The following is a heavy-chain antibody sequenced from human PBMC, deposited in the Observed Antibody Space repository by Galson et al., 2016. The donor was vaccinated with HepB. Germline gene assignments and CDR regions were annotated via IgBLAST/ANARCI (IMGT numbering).Heavy chain of an antibody. CDR2: ITSTSKTI. V-gene: IGHV3-48*02. CDR1: GFSFSTYS. D-gene: IGHD3-10*01. J-gene: IGHJ6*02. CDR3: VRGSAYYGMDV. Sequence: SLRLSCAASGFSFSTYSMNWVRQAPGKGLEWLSHITSTSKTIYYAESVRGRFTICRDNGKKSLHLQMNNLRDVDTALYYCVRGSAYYGMDVWGQGTTVIVSS.